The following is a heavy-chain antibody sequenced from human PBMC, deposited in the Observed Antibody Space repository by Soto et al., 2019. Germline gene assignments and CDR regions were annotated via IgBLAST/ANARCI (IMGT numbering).Heavy chain of an antibody. V-gene: IGHV3-23*01. CDR3: AKDGPRLAIITPLDY. Sequence: EVQLLESGGGLVQPGGSLRLSCTASGFTFSSYAMSWVRQAPGKGLEWVSAISGSGGSTYYADSVKGRFTISSDNSKKTLYLQMNSLRAEDTAVYYCAKDGPRLAIITPLDYWGQGTLVTVSS. CDR1: GFTFSSYA. J-gene: IGHJ4*02. CDR2: ISGSGGST. D-gene: IGHD3-9*01.